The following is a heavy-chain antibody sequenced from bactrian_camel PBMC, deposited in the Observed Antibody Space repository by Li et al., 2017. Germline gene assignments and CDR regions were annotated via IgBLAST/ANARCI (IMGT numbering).Heavy chain of an antibody. D-gene: IGHD3*01. CDR1: SGYGYSTYC. Sequence: HVQLVESGGGSVQVGGSLNLSCVATSGYGYSTYCMGWFRQGPGTEREGVAGIGIDGRTAYADSVKGRFTISQDKAKSIVYLQMNSLQPEDTGVYSCAAVYKAGLISRLIAADEYNYWGQGTQVTVS. V-gene: IGHV3S9*01. J-gene: IGHJ4*01. CDR2: IGIDGRT. CDR3: AAVYKAGLISRLIAADEYNY.